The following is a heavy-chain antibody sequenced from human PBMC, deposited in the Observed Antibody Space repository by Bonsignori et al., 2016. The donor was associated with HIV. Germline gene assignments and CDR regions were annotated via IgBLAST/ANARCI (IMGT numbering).Heavy chain of an antibody. CDR2: IYYRGST. CDR3: VRIWGFLHYMDV. J-gene: IGHJ6*03. Sequence: WIRQPPGKGLEWIGSIYYRGSTYYNPSLKSRLTISLDTSKNQFSLRLTSVTAADTAVFYCVRIWGFLHYMDVWGKGTTVTVSS. V-gene: IGHV4-39*07. D-gene: IGHD3-3*01.